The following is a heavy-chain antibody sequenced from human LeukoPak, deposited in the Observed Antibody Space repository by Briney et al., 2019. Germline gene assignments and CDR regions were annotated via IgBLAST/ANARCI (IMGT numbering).Heavy chain of an antibody. Sequence: PGGSLRLSCAASGFTFSSFWMHWVRQAPGKGLVWVSRINGVGSSTSYADSVKGRFTISRDNAKNTLYLQMNSLRAEDTAVYYCARERTSGWDAFDFWGQGTLVTVSS. CDR1: GFTFSSFW. V-gene: IGHV3-74*01. CDR2: INGVGSST. CDR3: ARERTSGWDAFDF. J-gene: IGHJ4*02. D-gene: IGHD6-19*01.